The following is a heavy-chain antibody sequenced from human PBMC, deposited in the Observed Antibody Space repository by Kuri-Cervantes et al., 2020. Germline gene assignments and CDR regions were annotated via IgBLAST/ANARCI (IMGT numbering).Heavy chain of an antibody. CDR1: GSTFDDYA. V-gene: IGHV3-9*01. CDR2: ISWNSGSI. J-gene: IGHJ4*02. Sequence: SLKISCAASGSTFDDYAMHWVRQAPGKGLEWVSGISWNSGSIGYADSVKGRFTISRDNAKNSLYLQMNSLRAEDTAVYYCARDDDFWSAGMYYFDYWGQGTLVTVSS. CDR3: ARDDDFWSAGMYYFDY. D-gene: IGHD3-3*01.